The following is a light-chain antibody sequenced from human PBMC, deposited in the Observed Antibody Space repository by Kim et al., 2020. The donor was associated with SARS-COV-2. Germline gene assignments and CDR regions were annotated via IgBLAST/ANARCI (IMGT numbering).Light chain of an antibody. J-gene: IGLJ1*01. CDR2: YDS. Sequence: SYELTQPPSVSVAPGETARISCGGNNIGRKSVHWYQQKPGQAPVLVIRYDSDRPSAIPERFFGSNSGNTATLTISRVEAGDEADYYCQVWDSRTDHYVFATGTKVTVL. CDR3: QVWDSRTDHYV. CDR1: NIGRKS. V-gene: IGLV3-21*04.